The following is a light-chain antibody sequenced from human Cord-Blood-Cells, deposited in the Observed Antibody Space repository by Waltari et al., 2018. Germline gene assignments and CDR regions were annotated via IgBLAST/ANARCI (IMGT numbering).Light chain of an antibody. CDR1: SSNIGSNS. CDR3: AAWDDSLSGPV. CDR2: RNN. Sequence: QSVLTQPPSASGTPGQRVTIPCSGSSSNIGSNSVYWYQHLPGTAPKLLIYRNNQRPSGVPDRFSGSKSGTSASLAISGLRSEDEADYYCAAWDDSLSGPVFGGGTKLTVL. V-gene: IGLV1-47*01. J-gene: IGLJ3*02.